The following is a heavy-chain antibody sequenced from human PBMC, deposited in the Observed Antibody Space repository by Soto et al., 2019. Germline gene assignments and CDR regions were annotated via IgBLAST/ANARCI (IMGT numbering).Heavy chain of an antibody. Sequence: QVQLVESGGGVVQPGRSLRLSCAASGFTFRNYGMHWVRQAPGKGLEWLAVIWYDGSNKYYADSVKGRFTISRDNSKNTLYGEMNSRREGARVVYSCARDVGSRSYDLGGQGPLFIVPS. CDR2: IWYDGSNK. J-gene: IGHJ5*02. CDR1: GFTFRNYG. D-gene: IGHD3-10*01. CDR3: ARDVGSRSYDL. V-gene: IGHV3-33*01.